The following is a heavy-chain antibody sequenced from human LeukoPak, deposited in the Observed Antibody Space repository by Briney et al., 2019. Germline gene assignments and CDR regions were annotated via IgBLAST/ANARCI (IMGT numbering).Heavy chain of an antibody. J-gene: IGHJ6*03. V-gene: IGHV3-9*01. CDR1: GFTFDHYA. CDR3: AKDMGPYYYYYYMDV. Sequence: GRSLRLSCAASGFTFDHYAMHWVRQAPGKGLEWVSGISWNSGSIGYADSVKGRFTISRDNAKNSLYLQMNSLRAEDTALYYCAKDMGPYYYYYYMDVWGKGTTVTVSS. CDR2: ISWNSGSI. D-gene: IGHD1-26*01.